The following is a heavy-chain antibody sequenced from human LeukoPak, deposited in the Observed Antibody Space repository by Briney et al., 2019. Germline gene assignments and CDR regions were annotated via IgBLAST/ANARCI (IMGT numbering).Heavy chain of an antibody. D-gene: IGHD2-15*01. J-gene: IGHJ6*03. CDR3: AGMVAATPTLSRIYYYYMDV. Sequence: ASVKVSCKASGGTFSSYAISWVRQAPGQGLEWVGGIIPIFGTANYAQKFQGRVTITADESTSTAYMELSSLRSEDTAVYYCAGMVAATPTLSRIYYYYMDVWGKGTTVTISS. V-gene: IGHV1-69*13. CDR1: GGTFSSYA. CDR2: IIPIFGTA.